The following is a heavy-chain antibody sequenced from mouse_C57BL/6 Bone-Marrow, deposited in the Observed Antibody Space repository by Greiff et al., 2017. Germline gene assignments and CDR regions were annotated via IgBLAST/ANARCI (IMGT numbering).Heavy chain of an antibody. V-gene: IGHV1-50*01. D-gene: IGHD4-1*01. CDR3: ARNWDDY. J-gene: IGHJ2*01. CDR2: IDPSDSYT. Sequence: QVQLQQPGAELVKPGASVTLSCKASGYTFTSYWMQWVKQRPGQGLEWIGEIDPSDSYTNYNQKFKGKATLTVDTSSSTAYMQLSSLTSEDSAVYYCARNWDDYGGQGTTLTVSS. CDR1: GYTFTSYW.